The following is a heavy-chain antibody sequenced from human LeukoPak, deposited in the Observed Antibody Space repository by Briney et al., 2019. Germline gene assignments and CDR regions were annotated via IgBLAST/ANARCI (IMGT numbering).Heavy chain of an antibody. CDR2: INHSGST. D-gene: IGHD1-7*01. V-gene: IGHV4-34*01. CDR1: GGSFSGHY. Sequence: PSEILSLTCAVYGGSFSGHYWTWIRQPPGKGLEWIGEINHSGSTNYNPSLKSRVTISVDTSKNQFSLKVSSVTAADTAVYYCARGPVGGTTYNDGDAFDIWGQGTMVTVSS. J-gene: IGHJ3*02. CDR3: ARGPVGGTTYNDGDAFDI.